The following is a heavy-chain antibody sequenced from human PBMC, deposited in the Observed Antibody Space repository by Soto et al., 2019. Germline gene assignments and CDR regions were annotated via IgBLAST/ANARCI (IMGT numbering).Heavy chain of an antibody. V-gene: IGHV4-39*01. D-gene: IGHD3-3*01. Sequence: SEPLSLTCTFSGGSIRSRSYYWAWIRQPPGKGLEWIGSIYYSGSTYYNPSLNSRVTMSVDMSKSQFSLKLSSVTAADTAVYFCARGIYYDFWSGYPGYFDYWGQGTLVTVSS. CDR3: ARGIYYDFWSGYPGYFDY. CDR1: GGSIRSRSYY. J-gene: IGHJ4*02. CDR2: IYYSGST.